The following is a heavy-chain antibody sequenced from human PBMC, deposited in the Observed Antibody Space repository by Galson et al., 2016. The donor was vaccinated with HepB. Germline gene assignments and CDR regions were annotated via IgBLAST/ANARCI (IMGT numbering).Heavy chain of an antibody. CDR3: ARGGVGELTFDY. CDR2: IYFSGST. V-gene: IGHV4-31*03. Sequence: TLSLTCTVSGASISSTDSYWSWIRQHPGKGLEWIGYIYFSGSTYYSPSLMGRVTISVDTSKDQFSLKVTSVTAADTAVYDCARGGVGELTFDYWGRGMLGTVSS. D-gene: IGHD3-10*01. CDR1: GASISSTDSY. J-gene: IGHJ4*02.